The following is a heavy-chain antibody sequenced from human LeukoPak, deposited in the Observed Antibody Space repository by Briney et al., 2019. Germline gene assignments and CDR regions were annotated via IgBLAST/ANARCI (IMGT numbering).Heavy chain of an antibody. V-gene: IGHV4-39*07. Sequence: SETLSLTCTVSGGSISSSSYYWGWIRQPPGKGLEWIGSIYYSGSTYYNPSLKSRVTISVDRSKNQFSLKLSSVTAADTAVYYCARAPSLLWFGDPSRYFDYWGQGTLVTVSS. CDR1: GGSISSSSYY. D-gene: IGHD3-10*01. CDR3: ARAPSLLWFGDPSRYFDY. CDR2: IYYSGST. J-gene: IGHJ4*02.